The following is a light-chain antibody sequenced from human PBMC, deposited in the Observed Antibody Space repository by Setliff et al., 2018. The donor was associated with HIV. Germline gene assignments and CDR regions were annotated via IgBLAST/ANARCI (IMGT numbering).Light chain of an antibody. CDR3: SSYAITNTLP. CDR1: SSDVGGYNY. CDR2: EVR. J-gene: IGLJ1*01. Sequence: SALSQPASVSGSPGQSITISCTGTSSDVGGYNYVSWYQQHPGKAPKLILYEVRNRPSGVSNRFSGSKSGNTASLTISGLQAEDEADYYCSSYAITNTLPFGTGTKVTV. V-gene: IGLV2-14*01.